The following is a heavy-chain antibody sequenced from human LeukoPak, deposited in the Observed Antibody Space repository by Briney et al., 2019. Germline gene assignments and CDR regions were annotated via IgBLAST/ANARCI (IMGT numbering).Heavy chain of an antibody. V-gene: IGHV4-30-4*01. CDR2: IYYSGST. CDR3: ARDNPYNWNYEGGY. J-gene: IGHJ4*02. CDR1: GGSISSGDYY. Sequence: SQTLSLTCTVSGGSISSGDYYWSWIRQPPGKGLEWIGYIYYSGSTYYSPSLKSRVTISVDTSKNQFSLKLSSVTAADTAVYYCARDNPYNWNYEGGYWGQGTLVTVSS. D-gene: IGHD1-7*01.